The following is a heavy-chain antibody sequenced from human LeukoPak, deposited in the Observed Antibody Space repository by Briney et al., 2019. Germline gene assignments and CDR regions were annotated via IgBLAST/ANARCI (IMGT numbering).Heavy chain of an antibody. D-gene: IGHD4-23*01. CDR3: ARNLRPQNSGTSSGLDY. J-gene: IGHJ4*02. V-gene: IGHV3-48*03. Sequence: PGGSLRLSCAASGFTFSSYEMNWVRQAPGKGLEWVSYISSSGSTKYYADSVKGRFTISRDNAKNSLYLQMNSLRAEDTAIYYCARNLRPQNSGTSSGLDYWGQGTLVTVSS. CDR2: ISSSGSTK. CDR1: GFTFSSYE.